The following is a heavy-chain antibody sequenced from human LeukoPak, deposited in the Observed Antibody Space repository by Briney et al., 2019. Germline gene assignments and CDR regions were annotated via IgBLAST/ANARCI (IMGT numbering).Heavy chain of an antibody. CDR1: GYSFTNYG. CDR2: IYPGESDT. Sequence: GESLKISCQGSGYSFTNYGIACVRQMPGKGLEWMGSIYPGESDTRYSPSFQGQVTISADKAISTAYLQWSSLKASDTAMYYCARSPLGYCSGNSCSYFEYWGQGTLVTVSS. D-gene: IGHD2-15*01. J-gene: IGHJ4*02. V-gene: IGHV5-51*01. CDR3: ARSPLGYCSGNSCSYFEY.